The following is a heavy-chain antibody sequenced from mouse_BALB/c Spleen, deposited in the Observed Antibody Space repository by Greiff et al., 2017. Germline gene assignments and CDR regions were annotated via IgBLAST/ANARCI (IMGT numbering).Heavy chain of an antibody. CDR2: ISNLAYSI. CDR1: GFTFSDYG. Sequence: EVKVVESGGGLVQPGGSRKLSCAASGFTFSDYGMAWVRQAPGKGPEWVAFISNLAYSIYYADTVTGRFTISRENAKNTLYLEMSSLRSEDTAMYYCARDDGGAMDYWGQGTSVTVSS. D-gene: IGHD2-3*01. J-gene: IGHJ4*01. CDR3: ARDDGGAMDY. V-gene: IGHV5-15*02.